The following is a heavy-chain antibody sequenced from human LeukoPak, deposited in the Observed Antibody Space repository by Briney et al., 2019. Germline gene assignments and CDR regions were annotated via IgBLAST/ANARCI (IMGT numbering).Heavy chain of an antibody. V-gene: IGHV1-69*04. CDR1: GGTFSSYA. Sequence: SVTVSCKASGGTFSSYAISWVRQAPGQGLGWMGRIIPILGIANYAQKFQGRVTITADKSTSTAYMELSSLRSEDTAVYYCARASGSYYNYWGQGTLVTVSS. J-gene: IGHJ4*02. CDR2: IIPILGIA. CDR3: ARASGSYYNY. D-gene: IGHD1-26*01.